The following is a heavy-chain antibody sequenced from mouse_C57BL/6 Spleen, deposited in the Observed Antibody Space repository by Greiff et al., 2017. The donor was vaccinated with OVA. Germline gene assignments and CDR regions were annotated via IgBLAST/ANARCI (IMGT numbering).Heavy chain of an antibody. CDR1: GYTFTDYE. Sequence: VKVVESGAELVRPGASVTLSCKASGYTFTDYEMHWVKQTPVHGLEWIGAIDPETGGTAYNQKFKGKAILTADKSSSTAYMELRSLTSEDSAVYYCTRGEVGLYYFDYWGQGTTLTVSS. D-gene: IGHD4-1*01. CDR2: IDPETGGT. V-gene: IGHV1-15*01. J-gene: IGHJ2*01. CDR3: TRGEVGLYYFDY.